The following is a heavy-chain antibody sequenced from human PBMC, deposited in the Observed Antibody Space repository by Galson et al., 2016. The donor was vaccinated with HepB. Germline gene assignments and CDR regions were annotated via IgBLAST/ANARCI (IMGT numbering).Heavy chain of an antibody. CDR3: AKWGGYGDS. Sequence: SLRLSCAASGFTFRAYSITWVRQTPARGLEWVSGITGSGGSTYYADSVKGRFTISRDNSKNTVFLQMNSLRGEDAATYYCAKWGGYGDSWGQGTLVTVSS. J-gene: IGHJ4*02. D-gene: IGHD5-12*01. CDR2: ITGSGGST. CDR1: GFTFRAYS. V-gene: IGHV3-23*01.